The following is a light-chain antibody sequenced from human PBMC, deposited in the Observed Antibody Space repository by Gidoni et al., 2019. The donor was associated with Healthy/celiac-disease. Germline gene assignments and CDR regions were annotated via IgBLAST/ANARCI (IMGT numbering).Light chain of an antibody. CDR1: QSIRSY. Sequence: DIQMTQSPSSLSASVGDRVTITCRASQSIRSYLNWYQQKPGKAPKLLIYAASSLQSGVPARFSGSGSGTDFTLTISSLQPEDFATYYCQQCYSTPLTFGGXTKVEIK. CDR2: AAS. V-gene: IGKV1-39*01. CDR3: QQCYSTPLT. J-gene: IGKJ4*02.